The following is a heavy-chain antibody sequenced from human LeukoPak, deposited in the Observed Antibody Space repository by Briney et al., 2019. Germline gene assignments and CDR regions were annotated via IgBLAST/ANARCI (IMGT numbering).Heavy chain of an antibody. Sequence: SVKVSCKASGGTFSSYAISWVRQAPGQGLEWMGRIIPIFGTANYAQKFQGRVTITTDESTSTAYMEPSSLRSEDTAVYYCARLYGGNLDVGDYWGQGTLVTVSS. V-gene: IGHV1-69*05. CDR1: GGTFSSYA. J-gene: IGHJ4*02. D-gene: IGHD4-23*01. CDR2: IIPIFGTA. CDR3: ARLYGGNLDVGDY.